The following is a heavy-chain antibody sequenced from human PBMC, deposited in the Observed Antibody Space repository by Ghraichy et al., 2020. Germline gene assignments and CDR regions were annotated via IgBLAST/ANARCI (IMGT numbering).Heavy chain of an antibody. D-gene: IGHD3-10*01. V-gene: IGHV4-39*01. J-gene: IGHJ1*01. CDR2: VFNSEDI. Sequence: SETLSLTCNVSGGSISDSTYYWSWIRQPPGKGLEWIGSVFNSEDIYYNPSLKSRVTFSIETSKNQFSLRLNSVTAADTAVYFCATAPMLMVRAEYFKHWGPGTLITVSS. CDR1: GGSISDSTYY. CDR3: ATAPMLMVRAEYFKH.